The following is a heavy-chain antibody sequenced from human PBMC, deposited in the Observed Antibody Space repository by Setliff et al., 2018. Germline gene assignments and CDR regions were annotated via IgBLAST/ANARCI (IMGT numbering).Heavy chain of an antibody. J-gene: IGHJ4*02. D-gene: IGHD2-2*01. CDR3: ARTGSARWYVPDY. CDR2: VYSDGTI. V-gene: IGHV4-38-2*02. Sequence: PSETLSLTCTVSGFSISSGYIWGWIRQPAGKGLEWIGRVYSDGTIDYNSSLKSRVTMSPDTSKNQFSLKLTSVTAADTAVYYCARTGSARWYVPDYWGQGTLVTVSS. CDR1: GFSISSGYI.